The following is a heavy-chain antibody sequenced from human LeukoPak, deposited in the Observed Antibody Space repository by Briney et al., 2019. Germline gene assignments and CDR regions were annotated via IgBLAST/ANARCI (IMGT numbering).Heavy chain of an antibody. CDR3: ARGAIGGYGGFDY. Sequence: PSETLSLTCTVSGGSISSGGYYWSWIRQHPGKGLEWIGYIYYSGSTYYNPSLKSRVTISVDTSKNQFSLKLSSVTAADTAVYYYARGAIGGYGGFDYWGQGTLVTVSS. J-gene: IGHJ4*02. CDR2: IYYSGST. D-gene: IGHD5-12*01. V-gene: IGHV4-31*03. CDR1: GGSISSGGYY.